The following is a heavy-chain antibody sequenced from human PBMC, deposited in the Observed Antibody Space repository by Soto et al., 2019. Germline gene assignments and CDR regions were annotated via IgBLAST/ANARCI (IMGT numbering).Heavy chain of an antibody. Sequence: SETLSLTCAVYGGSFSGYYWSWIRQPPGKGLEWIGEINHSGSTNHNPSLKSRVTISVDTSKHQFSLKLSSVTAADTAVYYCARGRGESLYYCYHYGMDVWGQGTTVTVSS. CDR1: GGSFSGYY. CDR3: ARGRGESLYYCYHYGMDV. D-gene: IGHD3-16*01. J-gene: IGHJ6*02. CDR2: INHSGST. V-gene: IGHV4-34*01.